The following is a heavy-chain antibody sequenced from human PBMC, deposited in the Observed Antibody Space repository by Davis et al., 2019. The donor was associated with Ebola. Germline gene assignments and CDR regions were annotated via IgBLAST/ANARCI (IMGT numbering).Heavy chain of an antibody. CDR2: VSGSGTTT. D-gene: IGHD6-19*01. J-gene: IGHJ4*02. CDR3: ATTQWLREFDN. Sequence: GESLKISCAASGFTFRTYAMNWVRQAPGKGLEWVSAVSGSGTTTSYADSVKGRFTISRDKSNNTLYLEMNSLRVDDTAVYYCATTQWLREFDNWGQGTLVTVSS. CDR1: GFTFRTYA. V-gene: IGHV3-23*01.